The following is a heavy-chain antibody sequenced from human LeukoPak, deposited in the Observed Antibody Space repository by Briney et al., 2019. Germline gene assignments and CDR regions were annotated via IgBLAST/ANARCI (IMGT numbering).Heavy chain of an antibody. D-gene: IGHD6-6*01. CDR2: IYTSGST. Sequence: SQTLSLTCTVSGGSISSGSYYWSWIRQPAGKGLEWIGRIYTSGSTNYDPSLKSRVTISVDTSKNQFSLKLSSVTAADTAVYYYARQAARWMDFDYWGQGTLVTVSS. J-gene: IGHJ4*02. CDR3: ARQAARWMDFDY. CDR1: GGSISSGSYY. V-gene: IGHV4-61*02.